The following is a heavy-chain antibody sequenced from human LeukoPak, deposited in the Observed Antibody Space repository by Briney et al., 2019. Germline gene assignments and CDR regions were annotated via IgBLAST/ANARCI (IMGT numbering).Heavy chain of an antibody. CDR1: GGSFSGYY. CDR2: INHSGST. J-gene: IGHJ4*02. V-gene: IGHV4-34*01. Sequence: SETLSLTCAVYGGSFSGYYWSWIRQPPGKGLEWIGEINHSGSTNYNPSLKSRVTISVDTSKNQFSLKLSSVTAADTAVYYCARSYDYVWGSYRYTVGYFDYWGQGTLVTVSS. CDR3: ARSYDYVWGSYRYTVGYFDY. D-gene: IGHD3-16*02.